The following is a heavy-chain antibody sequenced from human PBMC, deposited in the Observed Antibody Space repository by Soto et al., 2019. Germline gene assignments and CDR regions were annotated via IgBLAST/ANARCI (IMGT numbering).Heavy chain of an antibody. CDR3: ARRNGAARSGLDY. V-gene: IGHV4-39*01. CDR2: IYYSGST. CDR1: GGSISSSSYY. Sequence: QLQLQESGPGLVKPSETLSLTCTVSGGSISSSSYYWGWIRQPPGKGLEWIGSIYYSGSTYYNPSLTSRVTISVDTSKNRFSLKLSSVTAADTAVYYCARRNGAARSGLDYWCQGTLVTVSS. D-gene: IGHD6-6*01. J-gene: IGHJ4*02.